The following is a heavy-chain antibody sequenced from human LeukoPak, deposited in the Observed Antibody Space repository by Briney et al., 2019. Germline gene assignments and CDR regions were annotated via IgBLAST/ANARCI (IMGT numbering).Heavy chain of an antibody. CDR3: ARDPLDTGEGSLPRAYYYYGMDV. CDR1: GGTFSSYA. J-gene: IGHJ6*02. Sequence: GSSVKVSCKASGGTFSSYAISWVRQAPGQGLEWMGRIIPIFGIANYAQKFQGRVTITADKSTSTAYMELSSLRSEDTAVYYCARDPLDTGEGSLPRAYYYYGMDVWGQGTTATVSS. CDR2: IIPIFGIA. D-gene: IGHD1-26*01. V-gene: IGHV1-69*04.